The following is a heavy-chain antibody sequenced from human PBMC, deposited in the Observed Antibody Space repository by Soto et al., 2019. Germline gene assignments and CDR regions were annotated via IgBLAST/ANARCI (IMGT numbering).Heavy chain of an antibody. J-gene: IGHJ6*03. Sequence: SETLSLTCVVSGGSLSDYFWSWIRQPPGMALEWIGEINHLGSINYNPSLKSRVTMSVDTSKNQFSLTLNSVTAADTATYYCVRGGISHWAYFYYMDVWDRGTTVTVSS. D-gene: IGHD2-21*01. CDR2: INHLGSI. CDR1: GGSLSDYF. CDR3: VRGGISHWAYFYYMDV. V-gene: IGHV4-34*01.